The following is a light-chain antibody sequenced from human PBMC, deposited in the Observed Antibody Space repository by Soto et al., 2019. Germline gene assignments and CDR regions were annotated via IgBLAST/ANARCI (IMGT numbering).Light chain of an antibody. V-gene: IGKV3-20*01. CDR1: QSVSSSY. CDR2: GAS. CDR3: QQYGSSILP. J-gene: IGKJ1*01. Sequence: EIVLTQSPGTLSLSPGERATLSCRASQSVSSSYLAWYQQKPGQAHRLLIYGASSRATGIPDRFSGSGSGTDFTLTISRLEPEDFAVYYCQQYGSSILPFGQGTKVDIX.